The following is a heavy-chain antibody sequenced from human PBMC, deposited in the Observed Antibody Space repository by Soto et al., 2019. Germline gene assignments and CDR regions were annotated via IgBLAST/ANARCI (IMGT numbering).Heavy chain of an antibody. J-gene: IGHJ4*02. Sequence: ASVKVSCKASGGTFSSYAISWVRQAPGQGLEWMGGISAYNGNTNYAQNLQGRVTMTTDTSTSTAYMELGSLTSDDTAVYYCARVFTGWPPDGVDSWGQGTLVTVYS. CDR1: GGTFSSYA. CDR2: ISAYNGNT. D-gene: IGHD3-16*01. CDR3: ARVFTGWPPDGVDS. V-gene: IGHV1-18*01.